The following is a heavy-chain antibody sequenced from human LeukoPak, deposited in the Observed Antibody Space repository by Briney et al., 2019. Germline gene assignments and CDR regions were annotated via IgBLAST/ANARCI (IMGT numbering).Heavy chain of an antibody. CDR1: GYTFTSYY. J-gene: IGHJ5*02. Sequence: ASVKVSCKASGYTFTSYYMHWVRQAPGQGLEWMGIINPSGGSTSYAQKFQGRVTKTRDTSTSTVYMELSSLRSEDTAVYYCARERLRFLEWLFNTRNWFDPWGQGTLVTVSS. CDR2: INPSGGST. D-gene: IGHD3-3*01. V-gene: IGHV1-46*01. CDR3: ARERLRFLEWLFNTRNWFDP.